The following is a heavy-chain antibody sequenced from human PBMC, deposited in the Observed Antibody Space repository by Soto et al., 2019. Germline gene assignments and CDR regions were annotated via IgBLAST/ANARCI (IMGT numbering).Heavy chain of an antibody. J-gene: IGHJ6*02. V-gene: IGHV5-51*01. CDR2: IYPGDSDT. Sequence: GESLKISCKGSGYSFSSYWIGWVRQMPGKGLEWMGIIYPGDSDTRYSPSFQGQVTISAGKSINTAYLQWSSLKASDTAMYYCARRAGARAFYYYGMDVWGLGTTVTVSS. CDR3: ARRAGARAFYYYGMDV. CDR1: GYSFSSYW. D-gene: IGHD3-10*01.